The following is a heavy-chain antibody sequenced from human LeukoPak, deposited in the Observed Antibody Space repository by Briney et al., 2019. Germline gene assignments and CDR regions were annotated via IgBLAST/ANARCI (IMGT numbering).Heavy chain of an antibody. Sequence: ASVKVSCKASGYTFTTYDVSWVRQAPGQGLEWVGWMNPHSGNTGYAHKFQGRVTMTRDTSINTAYLELTSLISDDTAVYYCVRDGSHIWGLAYRGQGTLVAVSS. CDR1: GYTFTTYD. CDR2: MNPHSGNT. CDR3: VRDGSHIWGLAY. J-gene: IGHJ4*02. D-gene: IGHD3-16*01. V-gene: IGHV1-8*01.